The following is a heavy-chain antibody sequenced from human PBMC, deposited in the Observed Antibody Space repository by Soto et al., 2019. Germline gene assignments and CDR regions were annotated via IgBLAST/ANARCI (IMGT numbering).Heavy chain of an antibody. CDR1: GGSISSSNW. CDR2: IYHSGST. V-gene: IGHV4-4*02. Sequence: AETLSLTCAVSGGSISSSNWWSWVRQPPGKGLEWIGEIYHSGSTNYNPSLKSRVTISVDKSKNQFSLKLSSVTAADTAVYYCARFYSSGWYPSFDYWGQGTLVTVSS. D-gene: IGHD6-19*01. J-gene: IGHJ4*02. CDR3: ARFYSSGWYPSFDY.